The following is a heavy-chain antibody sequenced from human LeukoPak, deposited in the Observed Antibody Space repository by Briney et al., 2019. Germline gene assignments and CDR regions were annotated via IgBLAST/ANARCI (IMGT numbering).Heavy chain of an antibody. Sequence: ASVKASCKASGYTFTGYYMHWVRQGPGQGLEWMGWINPKIGGTNYAQKFQGRVTMTRDTFISTAYMELSRLRFDDTAVYYCAKSTTGTTGSWFDPWGQGTLVTVSS. CDR1: GYTFTGYY. V-gene: IGHV1-2*02. J-gene: IGHJ5*02. CDR2: INPKIGGT. CDR3: AKSTTGTTGSWFDP. D-gene: IGHD1-1*01.